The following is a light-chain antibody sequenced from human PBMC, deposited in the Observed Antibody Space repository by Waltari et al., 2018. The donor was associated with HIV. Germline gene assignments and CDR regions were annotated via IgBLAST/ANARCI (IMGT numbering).Light chain of an antibody. J-gene: IGKJ2*01. CDR1: QSVSSF. Sequence: EIVLTQSPVTLSLSPGETATLSCRASQSVSSFLAWYQQKPGRAPRLLIYDASNRATGIPARFSGSGSGTDFTLTISSLEPEDFAVYYCQHRTNWPPTFGQGTKLEIK. CDR3: QHRTNWPPT. CDR2: DAS. V-gene: IGKV3-11*01.